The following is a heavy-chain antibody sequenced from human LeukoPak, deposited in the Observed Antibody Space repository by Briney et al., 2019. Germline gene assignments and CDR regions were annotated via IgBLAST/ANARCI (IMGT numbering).Heavy chain of an antibody. CDR1: GDSIRSSY. V-gene: IGHV4-4*08. CDR3: ARVWGDALDI. CDR2: IYTTGST. J-gene: IGHJ3*02. D-gene: IGHD7-27*01. Sequence: SETLSLTCTVSGDSIRSSYWSWIRQSPGKGLEWIGFIYTTGSTDYNPSLKSRVTISVDTSKNQFSLKLSSVTAADTAVYYCARVWGDALDIWGQGTMVTVSS.